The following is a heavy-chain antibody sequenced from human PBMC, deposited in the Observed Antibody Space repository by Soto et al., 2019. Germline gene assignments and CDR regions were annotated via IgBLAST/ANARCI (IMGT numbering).Heavy chain of an antibody. Sequence: TLSLTCAVSGGSISSGGYSWSWIRQPPGKGLEWIGYIYHSGSTYYNPSLKSRVTISVDRSKNQFTQKLSSGTAADTAVYYCARSGMSTVSNNWFDPWGQGTLVTVSS. CDR3: ARSGMSTVSNNWFDP. CDR1: GGSISSGGYS. J-gene: IGHJ5*02. D-gene: IGHD4-17*01. CDR2: IYHSGST. V-gene: IGHV4-30-2*01.